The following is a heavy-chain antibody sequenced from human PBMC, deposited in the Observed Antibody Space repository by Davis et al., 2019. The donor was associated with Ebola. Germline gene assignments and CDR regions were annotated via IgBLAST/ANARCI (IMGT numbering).Heavy chain of an antibody. CDR3: ARGIGYSGYGPDD. Sequence: PGGSLRLSCAASGFTFSSYGMHWVRQAPGKGLEWVAVIWYDGSNKYYADSVKGRFTISRDNSKNTLYLQMNSLRAEDTAVYYCARGIGYSGYGPDDWGQGTLVTVSS. D-gene: IGHD5-12*01. J-gene: IGHJ4*02. CDR2: IWYDGSNK. CDR1: GFTFSSYG. V-gene: IGHV3-33*08.